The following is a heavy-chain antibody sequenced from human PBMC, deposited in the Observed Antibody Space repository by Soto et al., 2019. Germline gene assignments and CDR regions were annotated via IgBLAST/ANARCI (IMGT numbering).Heavy chain of an antibody. D-gene: IGHD1-26*01. J-gene: IGHJ4*02. CDR1: GFTFSSYG. CDR3: APAVVGAGYYFDY. Sequence: QVQLVESGGGVVQPGRSLRLSCAASGFTFSSYGMHWVRQAPGKGLEWVAVISYDGSNKYYADSVKGRFTISRDNSKNTLYPQMNSLSAEDTAVYYCAPAVVGAGYYFDYWGQGTLVTVSS. CDR2: ISYDGSNK. V-gene: IGHV3-30*03.